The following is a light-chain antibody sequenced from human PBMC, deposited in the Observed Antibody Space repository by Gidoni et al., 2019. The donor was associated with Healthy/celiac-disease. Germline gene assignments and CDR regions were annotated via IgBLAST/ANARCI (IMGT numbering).Light chain of an antibody. CDR2: GAS. CDR1: QSVSSSY. V-gene: IGKV3-20*01. CDR3: QQYGSSPYS. Sequence: QSVSSSYLAWYQQKPGQAPRLLIYGASSRATGIPDRFSGSGSGTDFTLTISRLEPEDFAVYYCQQYGSSPYSFGQXTKLEIK. J-gene: IGKJ2*03.